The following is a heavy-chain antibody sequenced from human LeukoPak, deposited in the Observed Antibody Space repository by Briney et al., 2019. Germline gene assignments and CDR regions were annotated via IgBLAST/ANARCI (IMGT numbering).Heavy chain of an antibody. Sequence: SETLSLTCTVSGGSISSYYWSWIRQPAGKGLEWIGRIYSTGSTNYNPSLKSRVTMSVDTSKNQFSLRLGTVTAADTAVYYCARQIASAGTAGFDFWGQGALVTVSS. D-gene: IGHD6-13*01. V-gene: IGHV4-4*07. CDR1: GGSISSYY. CDR2: IYSTGST. J-gene: IGHJ4*02. CDR3: ARQIASAGTAGFDF.